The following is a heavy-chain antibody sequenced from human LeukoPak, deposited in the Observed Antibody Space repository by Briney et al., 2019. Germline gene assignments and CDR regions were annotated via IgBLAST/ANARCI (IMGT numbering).Heavy chain of an antibody. V-gene: IGHV3-23*01. J-gene: IGHJ4*02. D-gene: IGHD4-11*01. Sequence: GGSLRLSCAASGFTFSSDAMSWVRQAPGKGLELVSGISGRGGSTYYADSVKGRFTISRDNSKNTLYLQMNSLRAEDTAVYFCAKDAQRGFDYSNSLEYWGQGTLVTVSS. CDR2: ISGRGGST. CDR3: AKDAQRGFDYSNSLEY. CDR1: GFTFSSDA.